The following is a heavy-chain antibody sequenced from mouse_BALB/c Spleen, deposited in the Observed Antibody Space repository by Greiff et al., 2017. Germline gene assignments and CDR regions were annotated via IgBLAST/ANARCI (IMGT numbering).Heavy chain of an antibody. CDR2: IWAGGST. V-gene: IGHV2-9*02. Sequence: VKLMESGPGLVAPSQSLSITCTVSGFSLTSYGVHWVRQPPGKGLEWLGVIWAGGSTNYNSALMSRLSISKDNSKSQVFLKMNSLQTDDTARYYCAREGLYYYGSTYAMDYWGQGTSVTVSS. CDR1: GFSLTSYG. D-gene: IGHD1-1*01. J-gene: IGHJ4*01. CDR3: AREGLYYYGSTYAMDY.